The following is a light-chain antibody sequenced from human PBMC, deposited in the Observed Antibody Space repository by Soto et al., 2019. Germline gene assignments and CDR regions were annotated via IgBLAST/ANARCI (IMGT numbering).Light chain of an antibody. J-gene: IGKJ5*01. Sequence: VITESPGTLSVSPGERATLSCRASQTVSSNLAWYQQRPGQAPRLLLYDISNRAAGVPARFSGSGSETEFTLTIRSLQSQDFAVYFCQQYNNWPSFGQGTRLEIK. V-gene: IGKV3-15*01. CDR1: QTVSSN. CDR2: DIS. CDR3: QQYNNWPS.